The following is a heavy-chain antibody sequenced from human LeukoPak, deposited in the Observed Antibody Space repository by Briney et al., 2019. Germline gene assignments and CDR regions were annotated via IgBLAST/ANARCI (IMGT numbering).Heavy chain of an antibody. D-gene: IGHD3-22*01. CDR1: GFTFSSYA. Sequence: PGGSLRLSCAASGFTFSSYAMSWVRQAPGKGLEWVSAISGSGGSTYYADSVKGRFTISRDNSKNTLYLQMNSLRAEDTAVYYCAKGYYYDTSGHYPVALFDIWGQGTMVTVSP. J-gene: IGHJ3*02. CDR3: AKGYYYDTSGHYPVALFDI. CDR2: ISGSGGST. V-gene: IGHV3-23*01.